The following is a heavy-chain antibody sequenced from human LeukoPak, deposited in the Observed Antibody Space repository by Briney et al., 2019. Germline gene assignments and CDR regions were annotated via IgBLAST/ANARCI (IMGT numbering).Heavy chain of an antibody. CDR1: RFPFSPYW. CDR2: ISWNSGSI. J-gene: IGHJ4*02. CDR3: VKDYDSSGYYPDY. D-gene: IGHD3-22*01. Sequence: GGSLRLSCAASRFPFSPYWMHWVRQAPGKGLEWVSGISWNSGSIGYAVSVKGRFTISRDNAKNSLYLQMNSLRTEDTALYYCVKDYDSSGYYPDYWGQGTLVTVSS. V-gene: IGHV3-9*01.